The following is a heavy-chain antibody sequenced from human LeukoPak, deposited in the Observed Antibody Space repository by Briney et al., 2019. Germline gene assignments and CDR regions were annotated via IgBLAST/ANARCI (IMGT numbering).Heavy chain of an antibody. Sequence: GGSLRLSCAASEFIFSDYAMGWVRQAPGKGLEWVSTIDKTTYPTFYADSVKGRFTISRDNSKNTLYLQMNSLRTEDTAVYFCAKFEGATIPGWFNDYWGQGIRSPSPQ. CDR2: IDKTTYPT. J-gene: IGHJ4*02. V-gene: IGHV3-23*05. D-gene: IGHD6-19*01. CDR3: AKFEGATIPGWFNDY. CDR1: EFIFSDYA.